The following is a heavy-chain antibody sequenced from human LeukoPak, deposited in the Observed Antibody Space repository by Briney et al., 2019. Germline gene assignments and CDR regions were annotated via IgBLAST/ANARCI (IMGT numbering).Heavy chain of an antibody. J-gene: IGHJ4*02. CDR1: GGSISSSNW. CDR3: AREQGYIAAGLGY. V-gene: IGHV4-4*02. Sequence: SGTLSLTCAVSGGSISSSNWWSWVRQPPGKGLEWMGEIYHSGSTNYNPSLKSRVTISVDKSKNQFSLKLSSVTAADTAVYYCAREQGYIAAGLGYWGQGTLVTVSS. CDR2: IYHSGST. D-gene: IGHD6-13*01.